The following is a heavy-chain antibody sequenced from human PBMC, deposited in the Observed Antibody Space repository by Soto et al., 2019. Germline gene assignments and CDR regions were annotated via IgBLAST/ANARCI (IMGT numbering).Heavy chain of an antibody. V-gene: IGHV3-30*03. J-gene: IGHJ4*02. Sequence: GGSLRHSCAASGFTFSSYGMHWVRQAPGKGLEWVAVISYDGSNKYYADSVKGRFTISRDNSKNTLFGQMNSLRAEDTAVYYCARGSGSSAYDLDYWGQGTMVTVSS. CDR2: ISYDGSNK. CDR1: GFTFSSYG. CDR3: ARGSGSSAYDLDY. D-gene: IGHD5-12*01.